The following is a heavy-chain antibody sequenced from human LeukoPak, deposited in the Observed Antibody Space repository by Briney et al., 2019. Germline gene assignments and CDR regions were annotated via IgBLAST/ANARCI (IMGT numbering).Heavy chain of an antibody. J-gene: IGHJ4*02. Sequence: GESLKISCEGSGYSFSNYWIGWVRQMPGEGLEWMGSIYPGDYETRYSPSFQGLVTISVDKSISTAYLQWSSLKASDTAMYYCAIPPGYCGNDCSFDHWGQGTLVTVSS. V-gene: IGHV5-51*01. CDR1: GYSFSNYW. D-gene: IGHD2-21*02. CDR3: AIPPGYCGNDCSFDH. CDR2: IYPGDYET.